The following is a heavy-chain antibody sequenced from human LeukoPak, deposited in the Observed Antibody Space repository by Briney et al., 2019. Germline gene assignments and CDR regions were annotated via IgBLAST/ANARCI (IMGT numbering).Heavy chain of an antibody. J-gene: IGHJ6*03. CDR2: ITPNSGGT. CDR3: ARVGWFGELNYYFYYMDV. D-gene: IGHD3-10*01. V-gene: IGHV1-2*06. CDR1: GYTFTGYY. Sequence: ASVKVSCKTSGYTFTGYYMHWVRQAPGQGLEWMGRITPNSGGTKYAQKFQGRVTMTRDTSIGTAYMELSSLRSDDTAVYYCARVGWFGELNYYFYYMDVWGKGTTVTVSS.